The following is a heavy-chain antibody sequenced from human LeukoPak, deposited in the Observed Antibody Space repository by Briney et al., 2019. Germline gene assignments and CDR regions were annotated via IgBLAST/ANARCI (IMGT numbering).Heavy chain of an antibody. Sequence: GGSLRLSCAASGFTFSSYSMNWVRQAPGKGLEWVSYISISGSDIYYADSVKGRFTISRDNAKNSLYLQMNSLRAEDTAVYYCARVGYSSGWYSRGGAFDYWGQGTLVTVSS. CDR1: GFTFSSYS. CDR2: ISISGSDI. CDR3: ARVGYSSGWYSRGGAFDY. J-gene: IGHJ4*02. D-gene: IGHD6-19*01. V-gene: IGHV3-21*05.